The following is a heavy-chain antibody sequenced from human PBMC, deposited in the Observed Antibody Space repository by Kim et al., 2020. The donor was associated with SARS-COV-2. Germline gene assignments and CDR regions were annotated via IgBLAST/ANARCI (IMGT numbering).Heavy chain of an antibody. Sequence: SETLSLTCTVSGGSISSSSSYWGWIRQPPGKGLEWIGTMYYTGSTYYNTSLKSRVTMFLDTSKNHFSLRLSSVTAADTAVYYCATTPDYRVRTYWGQGTLVTVSS. J-gene: IGHJ4*02. D-gene: IGHD4-17*01. CDR2: MYYTGST. CDR1: GGSISSSSSY. V-gene: IGHV4-39*02. CDR3: ATTPDYRVRTY.